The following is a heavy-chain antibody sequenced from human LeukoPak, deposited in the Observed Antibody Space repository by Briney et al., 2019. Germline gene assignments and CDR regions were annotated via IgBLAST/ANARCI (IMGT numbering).Heavy chain of an antibody. D-gene: IGHD3-10*01. J-gene: IGHJ4*02. V-gene: IGHV1-2*02. Sequence: ASVKDSCKASGYTFTDYYIHWARQAPGQGLEWMGWINPNRGGTNYAQKFQGRVTMTRDTSVSTAYMEVSRLRSDDTAVYFCARDRRGYYDSGSYYPLIWGQGTLVTVSS. CDR3: ARDRRGYYDSGSYYPLI. CDR1: GYTFTDYY. CDR2: INPNRGGT.